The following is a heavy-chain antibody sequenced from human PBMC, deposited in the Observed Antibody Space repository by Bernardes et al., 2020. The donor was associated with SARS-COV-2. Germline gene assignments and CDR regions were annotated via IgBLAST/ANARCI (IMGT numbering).Heavy chain of an antibody. Sequence: GSLTLSCPASGFTVTSNYMSWVRQAPGKGLDWVSVLYPGVGTYYTDSVKGRFTISRDNSKNTLFLQMSSLRAEDTAVYYCARLLYGDYHDYWGQGTLVTVSS. V-gene: IGHV3-53*01. D-gene: IGHD2-8*01. CDR1: GFTVTSNY. J-gene: IGHJ4*02. CDR3: ARLLYGDYHDY. CDR2: LYPGVGT.